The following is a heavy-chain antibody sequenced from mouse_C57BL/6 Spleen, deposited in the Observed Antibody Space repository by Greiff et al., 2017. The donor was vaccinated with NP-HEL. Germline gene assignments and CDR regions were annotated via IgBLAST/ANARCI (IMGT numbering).Heavy chain of an antibody. CDR1: GFSLTSYG. CDR2: IWRGGST. D-gene: IGHD2-14*01. Sequence: VQLQQSGPGLVQPSQSLSITCTVSGFSLTSYGVHWVRQSPGKGLEWLGVIWRGGSTDYNAAFMSRLSITKDNSRSQVFFKMNSLQADETAIYYCSRNGVPRGYFDYWGQGTTLTVSS. CDR3: SRNGVPRGYFDY. J-gene: IGHJ2*01. V-gene: IGHV2-5*01.